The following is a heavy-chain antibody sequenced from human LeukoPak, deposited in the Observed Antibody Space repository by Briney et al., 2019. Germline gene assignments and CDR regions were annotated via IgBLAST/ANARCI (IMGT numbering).Heavy chain of an antibody. J-gene: IGHJ4*02. CDR3: VKGAPFDY. Sequence: GGSLRLSCAASGFTFSDQWMHWVRQGPEKGLVWVSRINGDRSSTAYADFVKGRFTISRDNARNTLSLQMNSLRIEDTAIYYCVKGAPFDYWGQGTLVAASS. V-gene: IGHV3-74*03. D-gene: IGHD4/OR15-4a*01. CDR1: GFTFSDQW. CDR2: INGDRSST.